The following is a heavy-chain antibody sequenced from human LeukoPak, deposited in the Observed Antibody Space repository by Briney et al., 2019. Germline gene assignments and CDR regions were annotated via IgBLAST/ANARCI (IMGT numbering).Heavy chain of an antibody. V-gene: IGHV4-59*01. CDR2: IDYSGST. Sequence: SSETLSLTCTVSGGSISSFYWTWIRQPPGKGLEWIGYIDYSGSTKYNPSLESRVTISVDTSKNQFSLKVNSVTAADTAVYFCARGLQYRYGSGSPLGLDYWGQGTLVTVSS. CDR3: ARGLQYRYGSGSPLGLDY. D-gene: IGHD3-10*01. J-gene: IGHJ4*02. CDR1: GGSISSFY.